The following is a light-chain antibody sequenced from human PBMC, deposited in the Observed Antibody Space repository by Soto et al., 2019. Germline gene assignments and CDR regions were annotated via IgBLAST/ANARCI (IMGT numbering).Light chain of an antibody. CDR2: DAF. CDR3: QQYEEGPLP. V-gene: IGKV3-15*01. Sequence: EKVMTQSPATLSLSPGERATLSCRASQNVKTRLAWYQQKPGQAPRLLIYDAFTRATGIPARFSGSASGTEFTLTISGLQSEDLGVYYCQQYEEGPLPLGGGTKVEIK. CDR1: QNVKTR. J-gene: IGKJ4*01.